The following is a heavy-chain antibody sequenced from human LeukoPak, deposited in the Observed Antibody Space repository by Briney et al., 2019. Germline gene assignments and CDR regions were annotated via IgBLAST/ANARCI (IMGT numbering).Heavy chain of an antibody. V-gene: IGHV3-33*01. J-gene: IGHJ4*02. CDR3: AAWDFDY. CDR2: IWYDGGNR. CDR1: GFTFSTSG. Sequence: GGSLRLSCAASGFTFSTSGMHRVRQAPGKGLEWVAVIWYDGGNRYYADSVKGRFTISRDNSKNTLYLQMNTLRAEDTAVYYCAAWDFDYWGQGTLVTVSP.